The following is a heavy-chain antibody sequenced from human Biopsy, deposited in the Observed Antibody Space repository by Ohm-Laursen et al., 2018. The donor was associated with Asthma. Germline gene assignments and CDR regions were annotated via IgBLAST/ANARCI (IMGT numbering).Heavy chain of an antibody. V-gene: IGHV1-46*01. Sequence: ASVKVSCNASGYTFTSYYIHWVRQAPGQGLEWVGIINPPTGDTSYAQKFLGRVTVTRDTSTSTVYMELSSLRSEDTAVYYCARGYSGSDRIVYYYSGLEVWGQGTTVTVSS. CDR1: GYTFTSYY. J-gene: IGHJ6*02. CDR2: INPPTGDT. D-gene: IGHD5-12*01. CDR3: ARGYSGSDRIVYYYSGLEV.